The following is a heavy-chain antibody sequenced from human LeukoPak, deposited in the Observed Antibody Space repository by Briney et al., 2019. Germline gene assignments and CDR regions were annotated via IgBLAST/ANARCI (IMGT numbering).Heavy chain of an antibody. CDR3: ARPLDSSGYFVWYFDL. CDR1: RGTFSSYA. J-gene: IGHJ2*01. Sequence: SVKVSCKASRGTFSSYAISWVRQAPGQGLEWMGGIIPIFGTANYAQKFQGRVTITADESTSTAYMELSSLRSEDTAVYYCARPLDSSGYFVWYFDLWGRGTLVTVSS. V-gene: IGHV1-69*13. CDR2: IIPIFGTA. D-gene: IGHD3-22*01.